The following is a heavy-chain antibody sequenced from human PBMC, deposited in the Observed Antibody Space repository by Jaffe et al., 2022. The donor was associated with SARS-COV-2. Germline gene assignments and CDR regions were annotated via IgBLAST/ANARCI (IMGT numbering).Heavy chain of an antibody. CDR3: ARHGGYGSGSYSRWDFDY. J-gene: IGHJ4*02. CDR1: GGSISSSSYY. Sequence: QLQLQESGPGLVKPSETLSLTCTVSGGSISSSSYYWGWIRQPPGKGLEWIGSIYYSGSTYYNPSLKSRVTISVDTSKNQFSLKLSSVTAADTAVYYCARHGGYGSGSYSRWDFDYWGQGTLVTVSS. V-gene: IGHV4-39*01. D-gene: IGHD3-10*01. CDR2: IYYSGST.